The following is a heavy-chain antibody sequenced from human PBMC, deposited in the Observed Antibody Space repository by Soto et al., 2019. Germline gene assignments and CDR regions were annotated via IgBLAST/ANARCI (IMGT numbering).Heavy chain of an antibody. J-gene: IGHJ6*02. V-gene: IGHV1-69*12. Sequence: QVQLVQSGAEVKKPGSSVKVSCKASGGTFSSYAISWVRQAPGQGLEWMGGIIPIFGTANYAQKFQGRVTMTAAESTSTAYMGLSSLRSEDTAVYYCARDGEVVAATHYYGMDVWGQGTTVTVSS. D-gene: IGHD2-15*01. CDR2: IIPIFGTA. CDR3: ARDGEVVAATHYYGMDV. CDR1: GGTFSSYA.